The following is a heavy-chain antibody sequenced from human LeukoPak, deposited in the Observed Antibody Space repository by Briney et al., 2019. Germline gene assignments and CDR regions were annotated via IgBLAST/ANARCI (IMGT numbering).Heavy chain of an antibody. CDR3: AKLIDFWSGYRFYFDY. V-gene: IGHV3-9*01. Sequence: GGSLRLSCAASGLTFDDYAMHWVRQAPGKGLEWVSGISWNSGSIGYADSVKGRFTISRDNAKNSLYLQMNSLRAEDTAVYYCAKLIDFWSGYRFYFDYWGQGTLVTVSS. CDR2: ISWNSGSI. J-gene: IGHJ4*02. D-gene: IGHD3-3*01. CDR1: GLTFDDYA.